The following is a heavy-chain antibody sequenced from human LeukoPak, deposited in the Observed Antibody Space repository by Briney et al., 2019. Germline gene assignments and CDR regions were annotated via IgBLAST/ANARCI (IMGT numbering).Heavy chain of an antibody. CDR2: IGYSGSDI. D-gene: IGHD2-8*02. Sequence: GGSLRLSCAASGFTFSSFGMHWVRQAPGEGLEWVAYIGYSGSDIYYADSVKGRFTISRDNSKNTVHLQLSSLRAADTALYSCARDLTERKYYIAFWGQGTLVTVYS. J-gene: IGHJ4*02. CDR1: GFTFSSFG. CDR3: ARDLTERKYYIAF. V-gene: IGHV3-30*02.